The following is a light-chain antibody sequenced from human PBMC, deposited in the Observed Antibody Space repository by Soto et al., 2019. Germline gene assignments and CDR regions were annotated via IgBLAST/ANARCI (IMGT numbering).Light chain of an antibody. Sequence: QSALTQPPSVSGAPGQRVTISCTGSSSNIGAGYDVHWYQQLPGTAPKLLIFANTNRPSGVPVRFSGSRSVTSASLAITGLQADDEADYYCQSYDSSLSGFVFGIGTKLTVL. CDR3: QSYDSSLSGFV. J-gene: IGLJ1*01. V-gene: IGLV1-40*01. CDR1: SSNIGAGYD. CDR2: ANT.